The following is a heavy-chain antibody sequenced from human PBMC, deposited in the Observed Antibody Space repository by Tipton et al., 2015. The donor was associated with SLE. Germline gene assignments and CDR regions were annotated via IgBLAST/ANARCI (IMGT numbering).Heavy chain of an antibody. D-gene: IGHD4-11*01. J-gene: IGHJ6*02. Sequence: SLRLSCAASGFTFSSYWMSWVRQAPGKGLEWVANIKQDGSEKYYVDSVKGRFTISRDNAKNSLYLQMNGLRAGDTAVYYCARDSFYSNRKCGMDVWGQGTTVTVSS. CDR3: ARDSFYSNRKCGMDV. CDR2: IKQDGSEK. V-gene: IGHV3-7*01. CDR1: GFTFSSYW.